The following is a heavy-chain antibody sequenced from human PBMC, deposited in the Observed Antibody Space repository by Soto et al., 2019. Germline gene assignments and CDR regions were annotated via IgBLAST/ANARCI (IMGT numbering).Heavy chain of an antibody. CDR3: ARNYPAWTLPEY. CDR2: IKQDGSEK. D-gene: IGHD3-10*01. J-gene: IGHJ4*02. V-gene: IGHV3-7*01. Sequence: EVQLLESGGGLVQPGGSLRLSCAVSGFTFVGYWMTWVRQAPGRGLEWVANIKQDGSEKHYVDSVKGRFTISRDNAKNSLYLQMDSLRADDTAVYYCARNYPAWTLPEYWGQGTLVTVSS. CDR1: GFTFVGYW.